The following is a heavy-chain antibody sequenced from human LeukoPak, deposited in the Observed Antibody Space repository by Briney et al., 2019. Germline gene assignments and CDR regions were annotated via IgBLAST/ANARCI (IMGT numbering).Heavy chain of an antibody. CDR1: GFIFSNYA. Sequence: GGSLRLSCAASGFIFSNYAMSWVRQAPGKGLEWVSSITNSGDGTYYADSVKGRFTISRDNSKNTLYLQMNSLRAEDTAMYYCAKDTVYTGYHCYFDYWGQGALVTVPS. V-gene: IGHV3-23*01. D-gene: IGHD1-1*01. CDR3: AKDTVYTGYHCYFDY. CDR2: ITNSGDGT. J-gene: IGHJ4*02.